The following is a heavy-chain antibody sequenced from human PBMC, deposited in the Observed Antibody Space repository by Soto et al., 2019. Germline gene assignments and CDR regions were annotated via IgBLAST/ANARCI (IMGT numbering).Heavy chain of an antibody. CDR1: GGFISTTSYY. CDR3: ATFRGISAANIDRYFDH. Sequence: ETLSLTCIVSGGFISTTSYYWAWIRQPPGKGLEWTGSTHSSGGSYYNPSLNSRLSISVDTTKNQVSLKLTSVTAADAAVYYFATFRGISAANIDRYFDHWGQGILAT. V-gene: IGHV4-39*01. D-gene: IGHD3-16*01. J-gene: IGHJ4*02. CDR2: THSSGGS.